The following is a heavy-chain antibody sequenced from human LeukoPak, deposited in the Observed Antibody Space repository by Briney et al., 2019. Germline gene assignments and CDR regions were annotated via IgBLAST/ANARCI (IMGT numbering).Heavy chain of an antibody. CDR1: GYTFTSYA. CDR3: ARRPRWFGEKGFDY. V-gene: IGHV1-3*01. CDR2: INAGNGNT. J-gene: IGHJ4*02. D-gene: IGHD3-10*01. Sequence: ASVKVSCKASGYTFTSYAMHWVRQAPGQRLEWMGWINAGNGNTKYSQKFQGRVTITRDASASTAYMELSSLRSEDTAVYYCARRPRWFGEKGFDYWGQGTLVTVSS.